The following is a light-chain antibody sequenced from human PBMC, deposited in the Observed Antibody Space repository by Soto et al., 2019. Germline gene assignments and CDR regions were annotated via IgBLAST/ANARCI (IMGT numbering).Light chain of an antibody. Sequence: QSVLTQPPSVSGAPGQRVTISCTGSSSNIGAGYDVHWYQQLPGTAPKLLIYGNSNRPSVVPDRFSGSKSGTSASLAITGLQAEDEADYYCQSYDSSLSGPVVFGGGTKVTVL. CDR1: SSNIGAGYD. V-gene: IGLV1-40*01. CDR2: GNS. J-gene: IGLJ2*01. CDR3: QSYDSSLSGPVV.